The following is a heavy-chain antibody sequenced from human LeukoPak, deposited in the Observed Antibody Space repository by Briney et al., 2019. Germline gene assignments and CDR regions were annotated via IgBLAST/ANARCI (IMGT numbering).Heavy chain of an antibody. CDR2: IYYDGST. Sequence: SETLSLTCAVYGGSFSGYYWGWIRQPPGKGLEWIGSIYYDGSTYYNPSLKSRVTISVDTSKNQFSLKLSSVTAADTAIYYCARHSGYDFGIPQWGQGALVTVSS. D-gene: IGHD5-12*01. CDR1: GGSFSGYY. J-gene: IGHJ4*02. V-gene: IGHV4-39*01. CDR3: ARHSGYDFGIPQ.